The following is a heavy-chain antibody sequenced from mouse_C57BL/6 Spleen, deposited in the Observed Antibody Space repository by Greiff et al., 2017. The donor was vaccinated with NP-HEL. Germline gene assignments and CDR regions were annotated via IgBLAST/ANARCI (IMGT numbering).Heavy chain of an antibody. J-gene: IGHJ4*01. CDR1: GFTFSAYL. V-gene: IGHV5-15*01. D-gene: IGHD1-1*01. CDR3: ARRYGSSHYYAMDY. CDR2: LLPFSYSI. Sequence: EVQGVESGGGFFPPGGSLKLSCAASGFTFSAYLLSFFLQSPLTLPSFVSFLLPFSYSIYYADTVTGRFTISRENAKNTLYLEMSSLRSEDTAMYYCARRYGSSHYYAMDYWGQGTSVTVSS.